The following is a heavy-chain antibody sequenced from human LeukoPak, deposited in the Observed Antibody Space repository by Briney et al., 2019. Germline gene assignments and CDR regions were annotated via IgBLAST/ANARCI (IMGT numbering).Heavy chain of an antibody. V-gene: IGHV3-23*01. J-gene: IGHJ4*02. CDR2: ISGSGGST. CDR3: AKETDLMRFLELLSSAARGFFDY. CDR1: AFIFSSYG. D-gene: IGHD3-3*01. Sequence: QAGGSLILSCAASAFIFSSYGISWVRQAPGRGLEWESAISGSGGSTYYADSVKGRFTISRDNSKNTLYLQMNSLRAEDTAVYYCAKETDLMRFLELLSSAARGFFDYWGQGTLVTVSS.